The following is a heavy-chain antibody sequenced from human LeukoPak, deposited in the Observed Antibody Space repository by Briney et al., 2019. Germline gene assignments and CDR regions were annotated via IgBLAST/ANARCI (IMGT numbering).Heavy chain of an antibody. CDR2: IYSATTA. CDR1: GFTFSDYY. D-gene: IGHD4/OR15-4a*01. V-gene: IGHV3-66*01. Sequence: GGSLRLSFAASGFTFSDYYMSWIRQAPGMRLEWVSLIYSATTAYYADSVRGRFTISRDSFKNTLYLQMNSLRAEDTAVYYCARDSMVAGRYFDYWGQGTLVSVSS. J-gene: IGHJ4*02. CDR3: ARDSMVAGRYFDY.